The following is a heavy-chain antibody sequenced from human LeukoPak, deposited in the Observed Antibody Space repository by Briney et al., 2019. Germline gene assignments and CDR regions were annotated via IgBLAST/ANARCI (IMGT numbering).Heavy chain of an antibody. CDR3: ARGGGSSGWYGFDY. V-gene: IGHV3-13*05. CDR1: GFTFSSYD. J-gene: IGHJ4*02. D-gene: IGHD6-19*01. Sequence: GGSLRLSCAASGFTFSSYDMHWVRHATGKGLEWVSAIGTAGDPYYPGSVKGRFTISRENAKNSLYLQMDSPGAGDTAVYYCARGGGSSGWYGFDYWGQGTLVTVSS. CDR2: IGTAGDP.